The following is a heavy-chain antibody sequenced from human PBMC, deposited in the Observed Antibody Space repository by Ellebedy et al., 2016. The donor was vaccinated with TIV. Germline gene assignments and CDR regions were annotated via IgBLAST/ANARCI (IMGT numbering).Heavy chain of an antibody. CDR1: GFTFSSYA. D-gene: IGHD3-16*01. Sequence: GESLKISCAASGFTFSSYAMSWVRQAPGKGLEWVPAISGSGGSTYYADSVKGRFTISRDNSKNTLYLQMNSLRAEDTAVYYCAKDALWDYYGMDVWGQGTTVTVSS. J-gene: IGHJ6*02. CDR3: AKDALWDYYGMDV. V-gene: IGHV3-23*01. CDR2: ISGSGGST.